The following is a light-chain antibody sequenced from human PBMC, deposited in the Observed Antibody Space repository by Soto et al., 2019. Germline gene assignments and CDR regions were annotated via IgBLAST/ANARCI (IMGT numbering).Light chain of an antibody. CDR3: GTWDSSLSAVV. CDR2: DNN. Sequence: QSVLTQPPSVSAAPGQKVTISCSGSSSNIGNNYVSWYQQLPGTAPKLLIYDNNRRPSEIPDRFSGSKSGTSATLGITGLQTGDEADYYCGTWDSSLSAVVFGGGTKLTVL. V-gene: IGLV1-51*01. J-gene: IGLJ2*01. CDR1: SSNIGNNY.